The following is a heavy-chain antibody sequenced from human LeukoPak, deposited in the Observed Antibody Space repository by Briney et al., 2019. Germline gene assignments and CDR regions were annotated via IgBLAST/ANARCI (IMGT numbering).Heavy chain of an antibody. Sequence: GGSLRLSCAASGFTFSSYSMNWVRQAPGKGLEWVSYISSSSTIYYADSVKGRFTISRDNAKNSLYLQMNSLRGEDTAVYYCARGGVSGTGTTSDYWGQGTLVTVSS. V-gene: IGHV3-48*01. CDR3: ARGGVSGTGTTSDY. CDR1: GFTFSSYS. CDR2: ISSSSTI. J-gene: IGHJ4*02. D-gene: IGHD1-7*01.